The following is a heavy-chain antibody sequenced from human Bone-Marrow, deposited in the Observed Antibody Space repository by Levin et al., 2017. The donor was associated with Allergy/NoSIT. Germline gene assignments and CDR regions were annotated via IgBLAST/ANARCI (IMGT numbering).Heavy chain of an antibody. V-gene: IGHV3-7*03. CDR1: GFTFSSYW. CDR3: ARLGRYCSGGSCYSPDFDY. Sequence: GGSLRLSCAASGFTFSSYWMSWVRQAPGKGLEWVANIKQDGSEKYYVDSVKGRFTISRDNAKNSLYLQMNSLRAEDTTVYYCARLGRYCSGGSCYSPDFDYWGQGTLVTVSS. J-gene: IGHJ4*02. CDR2: IKQDGSEK. D-gene: IGHD2-15*01.